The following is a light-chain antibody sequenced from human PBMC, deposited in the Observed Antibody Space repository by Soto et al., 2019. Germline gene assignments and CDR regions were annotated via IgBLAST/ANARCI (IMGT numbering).Light chain of an antibody. V-gene: IGLV1-44*01. J-gene: IGLJ3*02. CDR1: SSNIGGNS. Sequence: QLVLTQAPSASGTPGQRVTISCSGSSSNIGGNSVSWYQQFPGTAPKLLMYSNNQRPSGVPDRFSGSKSGTSASLAISGLQSEDEADYYCASWDDSLNGRVFGGGTMLTVL. CDR3: ASWDDSLNGRV. CDR2: SNN.